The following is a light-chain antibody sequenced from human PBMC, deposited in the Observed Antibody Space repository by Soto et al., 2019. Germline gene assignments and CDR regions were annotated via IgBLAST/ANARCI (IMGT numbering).Light chain of an antibody. V-gene: IGKV1-9*01. CDR1: QGISSN. CDR3: QQYYSFPWT. J-gene: IGKJ1*01. CDR2: AAS. Sequence: IQLTQSPSSLSASVGDRVTITCRASQGISSNLAWYQQKPGKAPELLIYAASTLQSGVPSRFSGSGSGTDFTLTISCLQSEDFATYYCQQYYSFPWTFGQGTKVDIK.